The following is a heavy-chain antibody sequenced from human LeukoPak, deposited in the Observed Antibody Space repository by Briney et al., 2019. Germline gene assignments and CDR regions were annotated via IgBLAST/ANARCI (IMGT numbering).Heavy chain of an antibody. CDR1: GGSISSSNW. CDR2: IYHSGST. D-gene: IGHD2-15*01. J-gene: IGHJ4*02. V-gene: IGHV4-4*02. Sequence: PSGTLSLTCAVSGGSISSSNWWSWVRQPPGKGLEWIGEIYHSGSTNYNPSLKSRVTISVDTSKNQFSLKLSSVTAADTAVYYCARGRGTDIVVVVAATSYYFDYWGQGTLVTVSS. CDR3: ARGRGTDIVVVVAATSYYFDY.